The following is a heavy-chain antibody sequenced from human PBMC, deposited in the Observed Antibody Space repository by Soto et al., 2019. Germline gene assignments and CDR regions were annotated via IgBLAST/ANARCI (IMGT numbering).Heavy chain of an antibody. CDR1: GYSFASYW. CDR2: IYPGDSNT. Sequence: GESLKISCKGSGYSFASYWIGWVRQMPGKGLEWMGIIYPGDSNTRYSPSFQGQVTISADKSINTAYLQWSSLKASDTAMYYCARHKDILVVTANGDRSYYYIMDVWGRGTTVTVSS. V-gene: IGHV5-51*01. CDR3: ARHKDILVVTANGDRSYYYIMDV. J-gene: IGHJ6*02. D-gene: IGHD2-21*02.